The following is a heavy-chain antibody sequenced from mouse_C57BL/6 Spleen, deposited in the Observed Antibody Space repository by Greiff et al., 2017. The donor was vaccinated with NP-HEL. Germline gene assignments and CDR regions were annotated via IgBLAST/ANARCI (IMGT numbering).Heavy chain of an antibody. Sequence: QVQLQQPGAELVMPGASVKLSCKASGYTFTSYWMHWVKQRPGQGLEWIGEIDPSDSYTNYNQKFKGKSTLTVDKSSSTAYMQLSSLTSEDSAVYYCARTRYYGSSYDLDYWGQGTTLTVSS. CDR1: GYTFTSYW. CDR2: IDPSDSYT. CDR3: ARTRYYGSSYDLDY. J-gene: IGHJ2*01. V-gene: IGHV1-69*01. D-gene: IGHD1-1*01.